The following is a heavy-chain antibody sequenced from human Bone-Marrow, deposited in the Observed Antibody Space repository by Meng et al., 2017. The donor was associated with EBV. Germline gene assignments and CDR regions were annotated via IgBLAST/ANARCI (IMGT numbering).Heavy chain of an antibody. Sequence: QLQLQESGPGLVKPSETLSLTCTVPXCSISSSRYYWGWIRQPPGKGLEWIGSIYYSGSTYYNPSLKSRVTISVDTSKNQFSLKLSSVTAADTAVYYCARDPFSYYYDSSGYFDYWGQGTLVTVSS. CDR2: IYYSGST. CDR1: XCSISSSRYY. J-gene: IGHJ4*02. D-gene: IGHD3-22*01. CDR3: ARDPFSYYYDSSGYFDY. V-gene: IGHV4-39*07.